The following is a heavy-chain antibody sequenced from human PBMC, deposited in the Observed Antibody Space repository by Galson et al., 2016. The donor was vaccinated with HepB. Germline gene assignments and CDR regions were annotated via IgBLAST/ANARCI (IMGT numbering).Heavy chain of an antibody. J-gene: IGHJ3*02. V-gene: IGHV3-11*01. CDR2: IGGRGYTI. CDR1: GFNFSDYS. Sequence: LRLSCAASGFNFSDYSMSWIRQGPGKGLEWVSFIGGRGYTIFYADSVKGRFAISRDNAKNSLYLQMSSLRAEDTAVYYCAREGYDSTGYYLSYAFDIWGQGTMVTVSS. CDR3: AREGYDSTGYYLSYAFDI. D-gene: IGHD3-22*01.